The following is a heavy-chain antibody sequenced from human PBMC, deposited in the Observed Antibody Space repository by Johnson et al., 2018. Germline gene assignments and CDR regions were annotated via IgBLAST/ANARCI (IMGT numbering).Heavy chain of an antibody. Sequence: VQLVESGGGLVKPGGSLRLSCAASGFTFSSYSMNWVRQAPGKGLEWVANIKQDGSEKYYVDSVKGRFTISRDNAQKSLYLQLNSLSAGDTAVYWCARYHGTQRWAAAFDIWGQGTMVTVSS. J-gene: IGHJ3*02. CDR3: ARYHGTQRWAAAFDI. D-gene: IGHD5-18*01. CDR1: GFTFSSYS. V-gene: IGHV3-7*01. CDR2: IKQDGSEK.